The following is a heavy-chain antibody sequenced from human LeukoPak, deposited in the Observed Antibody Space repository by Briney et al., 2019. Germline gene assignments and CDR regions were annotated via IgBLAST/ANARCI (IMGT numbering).Heavy chain of an antibody. CDR1: GVSISTSEW. Sequence: SETPSLTCAVSGVSISTSEWWIWVRQPPGQGLEWIGEIHRDGRTRYNPSLTSRVTMSMDYSKNQFSLNVRFVTAADTAIYYCGKTDIYFNPIDYWGPGSLVTVSS. V-gene: IGHV4-4*02. CDR2: IHRDGRT. D-gene: IGHD3-9*01. CDR3: GKTDIYFNPIDY. J-gene: IGHJ4*02.